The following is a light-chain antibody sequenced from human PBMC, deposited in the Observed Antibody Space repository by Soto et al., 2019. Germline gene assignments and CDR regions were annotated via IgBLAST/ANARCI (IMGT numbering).Light chain of an antibody. Sequence: QAVVTQEPSLTVSPGGTVTLTCGSSTGAVTSGHYPDWFQRKPGQAPRTMIFETTNRHSWTPARFSGSLLGGKAALTLSGAQPEDEADYYCLLSYSDSKLFGGGTKLTVL. V-gene: IGLV7-46*01. CDR2: ETT. CDR3: LLSYSDSKL. CDR1: TGAVTSGHY. J-gene: IGLJ2*01.